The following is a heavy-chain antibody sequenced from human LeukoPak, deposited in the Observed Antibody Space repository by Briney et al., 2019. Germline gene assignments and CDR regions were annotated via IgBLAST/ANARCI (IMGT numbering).Heavy chain of an antibody. CDR1: GGTFSSYA. CDR2: VIPILGVE. CDR3: ARVKGVYCSSTSCSGYFQH. J-gene: IGHJ1*01. Sequence: GASVKVSWKASGGTFSSYAINWVRQAPGQGLEWMGRVIPILGVENYAQKFQGRVTITADESTSTAYMELSSLRSEDTAVYYCARVKGVYCSSTSCSGYFQHWGQGTLVTVSS. D-gene: IGHD2-2*01. V-gene: IGHV1-69*04.